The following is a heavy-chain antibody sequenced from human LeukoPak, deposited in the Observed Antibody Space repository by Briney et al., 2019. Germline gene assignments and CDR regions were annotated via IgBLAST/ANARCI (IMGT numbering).Heavy chain of an antibody. CDR2: IYYSGST. Sequence: SETLSLTCTVSGGSISSYYWSWIRQPPGKGLEWIGYIYYSGSTNYNPSLKSRVTISVDTSKNQFSLKLSSVTAADTAVYYCARFWAQKSYCSSTSCYTGYCTNGVCYTPLDYWGQGTLVTVSS. D-gene: IGHD2-8*01. J-gene: IGHJ4*02. CDR3: ARFWAQKSYCSSTSCYTGYCTNGVCYTPLDY. CDR1: GGSISSYY. V-gene: IGHV4-59*08.